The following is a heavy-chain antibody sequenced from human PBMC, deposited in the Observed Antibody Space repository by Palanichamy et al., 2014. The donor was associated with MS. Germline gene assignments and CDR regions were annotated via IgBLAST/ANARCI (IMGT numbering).Heavy chain of an antibody. D-gene: IGHD3-10*01. CDR3: ARKGTPETVIDY. V-gene: IGHV3-23*01. J-gene: IGHJ4*02. Sequence: GRFTVSRDNSDNTLYLHMNSLRADDTAVFYCARKGTPETVIDYWGQGTLVTVSS.